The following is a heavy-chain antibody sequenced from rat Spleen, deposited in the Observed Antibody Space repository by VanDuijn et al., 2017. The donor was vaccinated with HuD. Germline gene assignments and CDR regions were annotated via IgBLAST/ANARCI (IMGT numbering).Heavy chain of an antibody. CDR3: ATTRFAY. CDR1: GLSFSNYD. V-gene: IGHV5-29*01. J-gene: IGHJ3*01. D-gene: IGHD3-4*01. CDR2: INYDGSST. Sequence: EVQLVASGGGLVQPGRSMKLSCAASGLSFSNYDMAWVRQAPMKGLEWVATINYDGSSTYYRDSVKGRFTISRDNAKSTLYLQMDSLRSEDTATYYCATTRFAYWGQGTLVTVSS.